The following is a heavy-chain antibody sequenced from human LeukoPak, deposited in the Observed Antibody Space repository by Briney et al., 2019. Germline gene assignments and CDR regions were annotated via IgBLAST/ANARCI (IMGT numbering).Heavy chain of an antibody. Sequence: SETLSLTCAVYGGSFSGYYWSWVRQPPGKGLEWIGEINHSGSTNYNPSLKSRVTISVDTSKNQFSLKLSSVTAADTAVYYCARALVRRFDYWGQGTLVTVSS. D-gene: IGHD6-13*01. J-gene: IGHJ4*02. V-gene: IGHV4-34*01. CDR2: INHSGST. CDR1: GGSFSGYY. CDR3: ARALVRRFDY.